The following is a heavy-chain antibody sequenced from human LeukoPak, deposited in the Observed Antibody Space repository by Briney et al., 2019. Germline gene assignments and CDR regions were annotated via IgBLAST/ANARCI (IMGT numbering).Heavy chain of an antibody. J-gene: IGHJ6*02. Sequence: SQTLSLTCAISGDSVSSNSAAWNWIRQSPSRGLEWLGRTYYRSKWYNDYAVSVKSRITINPDTSKNQFSLQLNSVTPEDTAVYYCARSIDTIFGVNYYYGMDVWGQGTTVTVSS. D-gene: IGHD3-3*01. CDR3: ARSIDTIFGVNYYYGMDV. CDR1: GDSVSSNSAA. CDR2: TYYRSKWYN. V-gene: IGHV6-1*01.